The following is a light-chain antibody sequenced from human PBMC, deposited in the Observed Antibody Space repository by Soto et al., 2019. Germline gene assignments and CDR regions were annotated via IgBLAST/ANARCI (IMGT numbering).Light chain of an antibody. CDR3: CSYAASNTFD. CDR2: DVS. CDR1: SSDVGGYNY. V-gene: IGLV2-11*01. Sequence: QSALTQPRSVSGSPGQSVTISCTGTSSDVGGYNYVSWYQQYSGKAPKVMIYDVSKRPSGVPDRFSGSKSGNTASLTISGLQAEDEADYYCCSYAASNTFDFGTGTKVTVL. J-gene: IGLJ1*01.